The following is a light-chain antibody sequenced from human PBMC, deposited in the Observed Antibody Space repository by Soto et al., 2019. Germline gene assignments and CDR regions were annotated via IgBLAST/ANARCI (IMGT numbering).Light chain of an antibody. CDR2: GNS. CDR3: QSYVCSLGGSVV. V-gene: IGLV1-40*01. J-gene: IGLJ3*02. CDR1: SSNIGAGYD. Sequence: QSVLTQPPSVSGAPGQRVTISCTGSSSNIGAGYDVHWYQQLPGTAPKLLIYGNSNRPSGVPDRFSGSKSGTSASLAITGLQAEAEALYFCQSYVCSLGGSVVFGGGTKLTVL.